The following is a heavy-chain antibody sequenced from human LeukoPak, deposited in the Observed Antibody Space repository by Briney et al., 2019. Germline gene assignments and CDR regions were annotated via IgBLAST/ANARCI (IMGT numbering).Heavy chain of an antibody. J-gene: IGHJ4*02. CDR3: ARGGVHFDY. V-gene: IGHV4-59*01. Sequence: SETLSLTCTVSGGSTSSYYWSWIRQPPGKGLEWIGYIYYSGSTNYNPSLKSRVTISVDTSKNQFSLKLSSVTAADTAVYYCARGGVHFDYWGQGTLVTVSS. D-gene: IGHD2-8*01. CDR1: GGSTSSYY. CDR2: IYYSGST.